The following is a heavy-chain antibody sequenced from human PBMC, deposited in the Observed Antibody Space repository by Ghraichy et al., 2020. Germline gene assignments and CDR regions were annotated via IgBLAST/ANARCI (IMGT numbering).Heavy chain of an antibody. Sequence: ASVKVSCKASGYTFTGYYMHWVRQAPGQGLEWMGWINPNSGGTNYAQKFQGRVTMTRDTSISTAYMELSRLRSDDTAVYYCAREGGLRFSNWFDPWGQGTLVTVSS. CDR3: AREGGLRFSNWFDP. CDR1: GYTFTGYY. V-gene: IGHV1-2*02. CDR2: INPNSGGT. J-gene: IGHJ5*02. D-gene: IGHD3-3*01.